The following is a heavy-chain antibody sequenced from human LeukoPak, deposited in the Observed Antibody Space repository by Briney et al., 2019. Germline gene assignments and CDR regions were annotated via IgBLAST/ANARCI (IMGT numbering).Heavy chain of an antibody. CDR3: ARAITSGTDAFDI. V-gene: IGHV3-33*01. Sequence: PGGSLRLSCAASGFXFSHYGMHWVRQAPGKGLEWVAVILYDGSNKYYADSVKGRFTISRDNSKNTLFLQMNSLRADDTAVYYCARAITSGTDAFDIWGQGTMVTVSS. CDR2: ILYDGSNK. J-gene: IGHJ3*02. D-gene: IGHD6-19*01. CDR1: GFXFSHYG.